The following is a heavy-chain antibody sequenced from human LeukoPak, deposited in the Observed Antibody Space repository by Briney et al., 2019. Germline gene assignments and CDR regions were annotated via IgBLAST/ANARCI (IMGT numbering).Heavy chain of an antibody. J-gene: IGHJ6*03. CDR2: IIPFFGTA. V-gene: IGHV1-69*05. CDR3: ARASCSSTSCQYYYYYMDV. CDR1: RGTFSSYA. Sequence: GASVKASYKASRGTFSSYAISWVRQAPGQGLEWRGGIIPFFGTANYAQKLQGRVTMTTDTSTSTAYMELRSLRSDDTAVYYCARASCSSTSCQYYYYYMDVWGKGTTVTVSS. D-gene: IGHD2-2*01.